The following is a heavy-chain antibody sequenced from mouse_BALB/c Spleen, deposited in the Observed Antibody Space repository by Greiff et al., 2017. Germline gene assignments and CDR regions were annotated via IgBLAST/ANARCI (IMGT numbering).Heavy chain of an antibody. V-gene: IGHV1-15*01. CDR1: GYTFTDYE. Sequence: VQVVESGAELVRPGASVTLSCKASGYTFTDYEMHWVKQTPVHGLEWIGAIDPETGGTAYNQKFKGKATLTADKSSSTAYMELRSLTSEDSAVYYCTGYDGYYDYWGQGTTLTVSS. CDR2: IDPETGGT. J-gene: IGHJ2*01. CDR3: TGYDGYYDY. D-gene: IGHD2-3*01.